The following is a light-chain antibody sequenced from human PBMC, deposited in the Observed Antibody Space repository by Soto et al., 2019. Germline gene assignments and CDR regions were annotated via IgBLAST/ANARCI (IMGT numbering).Light chain of an antibody. V-gene: IGKV3-20*01. Sequence: EVVLTQSQGTLSWSRWERATLSWRASQSVSGHLAWYQQKPGQAPRLLIYGASSRATGIPDRFSGSGSGTDFTLTISRLEPEDFAVYYCQQYGSSGRTFGQGSKVDIK. J-gene: IGKJ1*01. CDR3: QQYGSSGRT. CDR1: QSVSGH. CDR2: GAS.